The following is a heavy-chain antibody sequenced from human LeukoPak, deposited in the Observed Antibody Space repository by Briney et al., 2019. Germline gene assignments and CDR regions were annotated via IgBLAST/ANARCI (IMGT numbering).Heavy chain of an antibody. CDR3: TRARTGYSSLDWFDP. J-gene: IGHJ5*02. D-gene: IGHD6-19*01. CDR2: ISSSGRTI. V-gene: IGHV3-11*04. CDR1: GFTFSDYY. Sequence: PGGSLRLSCAASGFTFSDYYMSWIRQAPGKGLEWVSHISSSGRTIYYADSVKGRFTISRDNAKNSLYLQMNSLRAEDTAVYYCTRARTGYSSLDWFDPWGQGTLVTVSS.